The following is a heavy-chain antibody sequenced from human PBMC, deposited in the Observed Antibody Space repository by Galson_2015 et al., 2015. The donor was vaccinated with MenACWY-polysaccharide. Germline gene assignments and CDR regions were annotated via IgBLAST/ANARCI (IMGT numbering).Heavy chain of an antibody. CDR3: TKAGAKYCRGSSCNFNWCDP. CDR2: TNADGSAT. CDR1: GFSFSTYW. Sequence: SLRLSCAASGFSFSTYWMHWVRHAPGKGLVWVSRTNADGSATDYADSVRGRFTISRDNAKNTLYLEMNSLRAEDTAVYYCTKAGAKYCRGSSCNFNWCDPWGQGTLVAVAS. J-gene: IGHJ5*02. V-gene: IGHV3-74*01. D-gene: IGHD2-15*01.